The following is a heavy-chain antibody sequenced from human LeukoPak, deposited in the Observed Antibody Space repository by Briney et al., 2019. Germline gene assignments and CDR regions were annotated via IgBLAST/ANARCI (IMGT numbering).Heavy chain of an antibody. CDR2: INHSGST. V-gene: IGHV4-38-2*02. Sequence: SETLSLTCTVSGYSISSGYYWSWIHQPPGKGLEWIGEINHSGSTNYNPSLKSRVSISVVTSKNQFSLKLSSVTAADTAVYYCARQREGYFDLWGRGTRVTVSS. CDR3: ARQREGYFDL. CDR1: GYSISSGYY. J-gene: IGHJ2*01.